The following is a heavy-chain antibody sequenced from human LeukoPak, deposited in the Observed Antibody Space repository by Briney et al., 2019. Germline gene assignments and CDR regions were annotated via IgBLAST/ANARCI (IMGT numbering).Heavy chain of an antibody. CDR1: GYTFTSYY. V-gene: IGHV1-46*01. CDR2: INPSGGSA. CDR3: ARRKSYDSSGWYFDY. Sequence: GASVKVSCKASGYTFTSYYMHWVRQAPGQGVEWVGIINPSGGSASYAQTFQGRGTITTDMSTSTVYMELRSVREEETGVYYSARRKSYDSSGWYFDYWGQGTRVTVSS. D-gene: IGHD3-22*01. J-gene: IGHJ4*02.